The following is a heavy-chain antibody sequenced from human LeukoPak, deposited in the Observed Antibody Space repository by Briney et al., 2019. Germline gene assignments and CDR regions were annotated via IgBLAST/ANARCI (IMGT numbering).Heavy chain of an antibody. D-gene: IGHD3-16*01. Sequence: TLSLTCTVSGGSISSGGYSWNWIRQHPGKGLEWIGYIYYSGSTYYNPSLKSRVTISVDTSKNQFSLKLSSVTAADTAVYYCARTSGRTSLGFDYWGQGTLVTVSS. CDR3: ARTSGRTSLGFDY. J-gene: IGHJ4*02. CDR1: GGSISSGGYS. CDR2: IYYSGST. V-gene: IGHV4-31*03.